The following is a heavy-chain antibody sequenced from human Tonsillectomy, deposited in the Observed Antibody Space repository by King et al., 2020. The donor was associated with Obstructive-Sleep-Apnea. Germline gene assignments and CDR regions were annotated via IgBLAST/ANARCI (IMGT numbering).Heavy chain of an antibody. J-gene: IGHJ4*02. CDR1: GYTFTRSW. CDR2: IYPGDSNA. V-gene: IGHV5-51*01. CDR3: ARGFGGYDPYYFDY. D-gene: IGHD5-12*01. Sequence: QLVQSGAEVKKPGESLKISCQGSGYTFTRSWIGWVRQLPGKGLEWMGIIYPGDSNARYRSSFQGQITFSADKSINTAYLQWSRLKASDTAMYYCARGFGGYDPYYFDYWGQGTPVTVSS.